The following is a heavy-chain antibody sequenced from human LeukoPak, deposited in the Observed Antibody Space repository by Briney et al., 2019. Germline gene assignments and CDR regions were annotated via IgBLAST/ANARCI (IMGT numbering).Heavy chain of an antibody. V-gene: IGHV1-18*01. CDR1: GYTFTSYG. CDR2: ISAYNGNT. Sequence: VASVKVSCKASGYTFTSYGISWVRQAPGQGLEWMGWISAYNGNTNYAQKLQGRVTMTTDTSTSTAYMELRSPRSDDTAVYYCARALTAYDSSGYVDYWGQGTLVTVSS. D-gene: IGHD3-22*01. CDR3: ARALTAYDSSGYVDY. J-gene: IGHJ4*02.